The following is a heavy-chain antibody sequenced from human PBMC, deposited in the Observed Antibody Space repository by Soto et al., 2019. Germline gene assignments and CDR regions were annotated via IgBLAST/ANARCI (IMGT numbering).Heavy chain of an antibody. CDR3: ARRWGTYFDF. Sequence: SETLSLTCTVSGGSISSYYWSWIRQPPGKGLEWIGYIYYSGSTDYDPSLKSRVTISVDTSKNQFSLKLSSVTAADTAVYYCARRWGTYFDFWGQGILVTVSS. CDR1: GGSISSYY. D-gene: IGHD7-27*01. CDR2: IYYSGST. V-gene: IGHV4-59*01. J-gene: IGHJ4*02.